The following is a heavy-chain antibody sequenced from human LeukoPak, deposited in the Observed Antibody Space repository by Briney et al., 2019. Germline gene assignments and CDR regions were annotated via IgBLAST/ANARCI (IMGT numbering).Heavy chain of an antibody. CDR2: ISSSGSTI. CDR3: AKADSSGYYSYFDY. CDR1: GFTFSDYY. D-gene: IGHD3-22*01. V-gene: IGHV3-11*04. Sequence: GGSLRLSCAASGFTFSDYYMSWIRQAPGKGLEWVSYISSSGSTIYYADSVKGRFTISRDNSKNTLFLQMNSLRAEDTAVYYCAKADSSGYYSYFDYWGQGTLVTVSS. J-gene: IGHJ4*02.